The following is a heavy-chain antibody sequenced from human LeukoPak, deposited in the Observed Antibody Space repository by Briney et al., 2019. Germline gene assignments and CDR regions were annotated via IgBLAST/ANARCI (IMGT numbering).Heavy chain of an antibody. D-gene: IGHD1-26*01. V-gene: IGHV3-49*03. CDR1: GFTFGDYA. CDR2: TRSKAYGVTT. Sequence: GRSLRLSCTASGFTFGDYAMSWFRQAPGKGLEWVGFTRSKAYGVTTEYAASVKGRFTISRDDSKSIAYLQMNSLKTEDTAVYYCTRPAARGSYYSHSDYWGQGTLVTVSS. J-gene: IGHJ4*02. CDR3: TRPAARGSYYSHSDY.